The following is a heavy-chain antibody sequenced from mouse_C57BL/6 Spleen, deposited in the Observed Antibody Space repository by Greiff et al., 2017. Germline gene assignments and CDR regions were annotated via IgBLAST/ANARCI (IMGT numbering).Heavy chain of an antibody. CDR2: IHPNSGST. V-gene: IGHV1-64*01. Sequence: VQLQQPGAELVKPGASVKLSCKASGYTFTSYWMHWVKQRPGQGLEWIGMIHPNSGSTNYNEKFKSKATLTVDKSSSTAYMQLSSLTSEDSAVYYCARRRDSSWYFDYWGQGTTLTVSS. J-gene: IGHJ2*01. CDR3: ARRRDSSWYFDY. CDR1: GYTFTSYW. D-gene: IGHD1-1*01.